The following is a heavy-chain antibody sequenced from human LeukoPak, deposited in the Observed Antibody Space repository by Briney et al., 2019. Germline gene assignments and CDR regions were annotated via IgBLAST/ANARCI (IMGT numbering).Heavy chain of an antibody. D-gene: IGHD3-10*01. CDR1: GYTFTGYY. CDR3: ARALYYYGSGSYYTSPNYYGMDV. CDR2: ISAYNGNT. V-gene: IGHV1-18*04. J-gene: IGHJ6*02. Sequence: ASVKVSCKASGYTFTGYYMHWVRQAPGQGLEWMGWISAYNGNTNYAQKLQGRVTMTTDTSTSTAYMELRSLRSDDTAVYYCARALYYYGSGSYYTSPNYYGMDVWGQGTTVTVSS.